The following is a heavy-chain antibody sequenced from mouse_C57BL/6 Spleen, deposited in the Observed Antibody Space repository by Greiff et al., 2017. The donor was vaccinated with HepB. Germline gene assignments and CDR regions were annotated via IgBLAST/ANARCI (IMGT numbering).Heavy chain of an antibody. CDR3: TRWGTRANYYFDY. CDR1: GYTFTDYE. CDR2: IDPETGGT. Sequence: QVQLQQSGAELVRPGASVTLSCKASGYTFTDYEMHWVKQTPVHGLEWIGAIDPETGGTAYNQKFKGKAILTADKSSSTAYMELRSLTSEDSAVYYCTRWGTRANYYFDYWGQGTTLPVSS. V-gene: IGHV1-15*01. J-gene: IGHJ2*01. D-gene: IGHD3-3*01.